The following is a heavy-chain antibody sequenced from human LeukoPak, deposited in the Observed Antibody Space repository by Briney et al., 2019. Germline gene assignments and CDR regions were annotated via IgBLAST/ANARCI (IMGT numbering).Heavy chain of an antibody. J-gene: IGHJ4*02. CDR2: INHSGST. V-gene: IGHV4-34*01. D-gene: IGHD6-19*01. CDR3: ARGRYSSGWYGGIDY. CDR1: GGSFSGYY. Sequence: SETLSLTCAVYGGSFSGYYWSWIRQPPGKGLEWIGEINHSGSTNYNPSLKGRVTISVDTSKNQFSLKLSSVTAADTAVYYCARGRYSSGWYGGIDYWGQGTLVTVSS.